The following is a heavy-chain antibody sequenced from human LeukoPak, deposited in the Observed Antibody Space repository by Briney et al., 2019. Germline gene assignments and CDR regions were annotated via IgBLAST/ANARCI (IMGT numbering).Heavy chain of an antibody. D-gene: IGHD6-13*01. CDR2: IGSSSSYI. V-gene: IGHV3-21*01. Sequence: GGSLRLSCAASGFTFSSYSMNWVRQAPGKGLEWVSSIGSSSSYIYYADSVKGRFTISRDNAKNSLYLQMNSLRAEDTAVYYCARDQRAAAGIDYWGQGTLVTVSS. CDR1: GFTFSSYS. CDR3: ARDQRAAAGIDY. J-gene: IGHJ4*02.